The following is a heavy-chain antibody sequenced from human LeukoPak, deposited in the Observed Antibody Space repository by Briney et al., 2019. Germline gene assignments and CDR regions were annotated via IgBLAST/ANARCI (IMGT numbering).Heavy chain of an antibody. CDR1: GGSISSYY. Sequence: SETLSLTCTVSGGSISSYYWSWIRQPPGKGLEWIGYIYYSGSTNYNPSLKSRVTISVDTSKNQFSLKLSSVTAADTAVYYCARVAGSHLGYYYYYGMDVWGQGTTVTVSS. V-gene: IGHV4-59*01. D-gene: IGHD3-10*01. CDR2: IYYSGST. J-gene: IGHJ6*02. CDR3: ARVAGSHLGYYYYYGMDV.